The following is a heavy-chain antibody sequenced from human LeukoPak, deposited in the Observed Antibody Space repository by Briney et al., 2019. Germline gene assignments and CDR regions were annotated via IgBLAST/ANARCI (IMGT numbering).Heavy chain of an antibody. CDR3: ARGDYYDSSGYYYYFDY. CDR1: GGSISSSSYY. J-gene: IGHJ4*02. Sequence: SETLSLTCTVSGGSISSSSYYWGWIRQPPGKGLEWIGSIYYSGSTYYNLSLKSRVTISVDTSKNQFSLKLSSVTAADTAVYYCARGDYYDSSGYYYYFDYWGQGTLVTVSS. D-gene: IGHD3-22*01. CDR2: IYYSGST. V-gene: IGHV4-39*07.